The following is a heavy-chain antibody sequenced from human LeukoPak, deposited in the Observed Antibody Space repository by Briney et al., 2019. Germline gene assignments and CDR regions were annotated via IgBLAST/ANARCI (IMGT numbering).Heavy chain of an antibody. CDR3: ARDLLGWELHYFDY. CDR1: GFTVSSNS. CDR2: IYSDNT. Sequence: GGSLRLSCTVSGFTVSSNSMSWVRQAPGKGLEWVSFIYSDNTHYSDSVKGRFTISRDNSKNTLYLQMNSLRAEDTAVYYCARDLLGWELHYFDYWGQGTLVTVSS. D-gene: IGHD1-26*01. V-gene: IGHV3-53*01. J-gene: IGHJ4*02.